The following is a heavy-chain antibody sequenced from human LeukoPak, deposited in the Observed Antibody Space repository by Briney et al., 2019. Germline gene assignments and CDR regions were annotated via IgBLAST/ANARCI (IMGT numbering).Heavy chain of an antibody. J-gene: IGHJ4*02. D-gene: IGHD3-9*01. Sequence: PSETLSFTCTVSGYSISSGYYWGWIRQPPGKGLEWIGSICHSGSTYFNPTLKSRVTISVDTSKNQFSLKLTSVTAADTAVYYCARSSSNDILTGYYDYYFDYWGQGTLVTVSS. CDR2: ICHSGST. CDR1: GYSISSGYY. V-gene: IGHV4-38-2*02. CDR3: ARSSSNDILTGYYDYYFDY.